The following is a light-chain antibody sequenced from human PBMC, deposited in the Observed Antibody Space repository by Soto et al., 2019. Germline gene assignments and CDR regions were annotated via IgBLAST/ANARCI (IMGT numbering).Light chain of an antibody. Sequence: QSVLTQPPSVSAASGQKVSISCSGSDSNTGSNFVSWFQQLPGTAPKLLIYDNNSRPSGIPDRFSGSKSGTSATLDISGLQTGDEADYYCGTWDRSLSIYVFXSGTKVTVL. CDR3: GTWDRSLSIYV. J-gene: IGLJ1*01. CDR2: DNN. V-gene: IGLV1-51*01. CDR1: DSNTGSNF.